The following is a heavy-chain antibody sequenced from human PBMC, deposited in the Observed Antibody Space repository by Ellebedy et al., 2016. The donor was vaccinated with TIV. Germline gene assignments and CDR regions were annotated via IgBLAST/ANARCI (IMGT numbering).Heavy chain of an antibody. CDR2: LSYDGSNE. CDR1: GFTFSSYS. CDR3: ARDSGRRNSWDTDY. J-gene: IGHJ4*02. V-gene: IGHV3-30*03. D-gene: IGHD3-10*01. Sequence: GESLKISCAASGFTFSSYSMHWVRQAPGKGLEWVAALSYDGSNEYYGDSVKGRFTISRDSSKKTLYLQMNSLRAEDTAMYYCARDSGRRNSWDTDYWGQGTQVTVSS.